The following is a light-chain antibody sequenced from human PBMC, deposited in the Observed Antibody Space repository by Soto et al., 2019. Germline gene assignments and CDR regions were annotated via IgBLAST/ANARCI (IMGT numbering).Light chain of an antibody. CDR2: GAS. V-gene: IGKV3-15*01. CDR1: QSVSSN. CDR3: QQYGSASPWT. Sequence: EIVMTQSPATLSVSPGERATLSCRASQSVSSNLAWYQQKPGQAPRLLIYGASTRATGIPARFSGSGSGTEFTLTISRLEPEDVALYYCQQYGSASPWTFGQGTKVDI. J-gene: IGKJ1*01.